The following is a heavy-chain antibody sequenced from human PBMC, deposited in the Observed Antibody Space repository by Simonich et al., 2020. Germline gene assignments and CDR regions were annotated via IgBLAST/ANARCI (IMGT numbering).Heavy chain of an antibody. J-gene: IGHJ3*02. CDR1: GFTFSSYW. CDR3: ARDYSNYDAFDI. Sequence: EVQLVESGGGLVQPVGSLRLSCAASGFTFSSYWMHWVRQAPGKGRVWVSRINSDESSTSYADSVKGRFTISRDNAKNTLYLQMNSLRAEDTAVYYCARDYSNYDAFDIWGQGTMVTVSS. CDR2: INSDESST. D-gene: IGHD4-4*01. V-gene: IGHV3-74*01.